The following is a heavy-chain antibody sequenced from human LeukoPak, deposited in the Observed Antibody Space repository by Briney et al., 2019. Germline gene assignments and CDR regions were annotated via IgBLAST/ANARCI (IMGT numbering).Heavy chain of an antibody. V-gene: IGHV4-59*01. Sequence: SETLSLTCSVSGGSINSYYWSWIRQPPGKGLEWIGYIYYNGSTNYSPSLKSRVTISVDTSKNQFSLKLSSVTAADTAVYYCARGAGTSDYWGQGTLVTVSS. J-gene: IGHJ4*02. CDR1: GGSINSYY. D-gene: IGHD6-13*01. CDR2: IYYNGST. CDR3: ARGAGTSDY.